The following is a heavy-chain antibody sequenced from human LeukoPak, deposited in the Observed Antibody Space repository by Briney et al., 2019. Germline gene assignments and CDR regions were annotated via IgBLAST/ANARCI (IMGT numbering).Heavy chain of an antibody. V-gene: IGHV3-23*01. CDR2: ISGSGGST. J-gene: IGHJ4*02. Sequence: GGSLRLSCAASGFTFSSYAMSWVRQAPGKGLEWVSAISGSGGSTYYADSVKGRFTISRDNSKNTLYLQMNSLRAEDTAAYYCAKDGPVSMVAPIDYWGQGTLVTVSS. CDR1: GFTFSSYA. CDR3: AKDGPVSMVAPIDY. D-gene: IGHD3-3*02.